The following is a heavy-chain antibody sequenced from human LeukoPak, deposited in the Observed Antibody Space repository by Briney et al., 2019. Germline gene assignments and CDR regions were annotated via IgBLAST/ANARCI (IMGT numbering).Heavy chain of an antibody. CDR2: IRSKANSYAT. V-gene: IGHV3-73*01. CDR1: GGSISSSD. D-gene: IGHD1-26*01. Sequence: PSETLSLTCTVSGGSISSSDYYWDWIRQASGKGLEWVGRIRSKANSYATAYAASVKGRFTISRDDSKNTLYLQMNSLKTEDTAVYYCTSQIVGATVMADYWGQGTLVTVSS. J-gene: IGHJ4*02. CDR3: TSQIVGATVMADY.